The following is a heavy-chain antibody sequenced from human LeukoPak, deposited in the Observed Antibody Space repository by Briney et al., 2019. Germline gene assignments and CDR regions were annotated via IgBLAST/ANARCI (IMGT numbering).Heavy chain of an antibody. V-gene: IGHV1-69*13. CDR1: GGTFSSYA. CDR3: ARGGYDFVYYYYGMDV. J-gene: IGHJ6*02. CDR2: IIPIFGTA. Sequence: GASVKVSCKASGGTFSSYAISWVRQAPRQGLEWMGGIIPIFGTANYAQKFQGRVTITADESTSTAYMELSSLRSEDTAVYYCARGGYDFVYYYYGMDVWGQGTTVTVSS. D-gene: IGHD3-3*01.